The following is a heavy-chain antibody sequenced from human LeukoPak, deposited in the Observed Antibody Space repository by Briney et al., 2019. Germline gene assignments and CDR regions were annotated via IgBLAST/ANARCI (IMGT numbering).Heavy chain of an antibody. Sequence: GGSLRLSCAASGFTFSSYGMHWVRQAPGKGLEWVAFIRFDGINKYYADSVKGRFTISRDNSKNTLYLQMNSLRAEDTAVYYCARDKIVGATHFDYWGQGTLVTVSS. D-gene: IGHD1-26*01. V-gene: IGHV3-30*02. CDR1: GFTFSSYG. CDR2: IRFDGINK. CDR3: ARDKIVGATHFDY. J-gene: IGHJ4*02.